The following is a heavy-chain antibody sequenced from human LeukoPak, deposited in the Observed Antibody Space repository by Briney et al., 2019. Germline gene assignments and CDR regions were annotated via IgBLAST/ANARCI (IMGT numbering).Heavy chain of an antibody. D-gene: IGHD2-15*01. CDR1: GFTFSNYW. V-gene: IGHV3-7*03. J-gene: IGHJ6*02. CDR3: ARRNATDV. CDR2: INRDGSEI. Sequence: GGSLRLSCAASGFTFSNYWMTWVRQAPGEGLEWVANINRDGSEIYYVDSVKGRFTISRDDAKSSLYLQMNSLRAEDTAVYYCARRNATDVWGQGTTVIVFS.